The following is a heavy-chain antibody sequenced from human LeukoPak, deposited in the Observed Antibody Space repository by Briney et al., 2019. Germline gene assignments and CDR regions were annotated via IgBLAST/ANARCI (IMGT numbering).Heavy chain of an antibody. J-gene: IGHJ6*03. CDR3: ARDQSEGSYYYYYYMDV. CDR1: GYTFTSYY. CDR2: INPNSGGT. D-gene: IGHD1-26*01. Sequence: ASVKVSCKASGYTFTSYYMHWVRQAPGQGLEWMGWINPNSGGTNYAQKFQGRVTMTRDTSISTAYMELSRLRSDDTAVYYCARDQSEGSYYYYYYMDVWGKGTTVTVSS. V-gene: IGHV1-2*02.